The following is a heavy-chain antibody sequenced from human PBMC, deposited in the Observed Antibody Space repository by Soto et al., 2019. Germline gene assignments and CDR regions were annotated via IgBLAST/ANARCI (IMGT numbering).Heavy chain of an antibody. CDR2: ISAYNGNT. CDR1: GYTFTSYV. Sequence: QVQLVQSGAAVKKPGASVKVSCKASGYTFTSYVISWVRQAPGQGLEWMGWISAYNGNTNYAQKLQGRVNMTTATSTSTAYIELSSLRSDDTAVYYCARYRGAYGMDVWGQGTTVTVSS. CDR3: ARYRGAYGMDV. V-gene: IGHV1-18*01. J-gene: IGHJ6*02.